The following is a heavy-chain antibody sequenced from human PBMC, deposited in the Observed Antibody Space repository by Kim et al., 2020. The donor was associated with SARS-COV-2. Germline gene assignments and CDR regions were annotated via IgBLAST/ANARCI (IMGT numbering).Heavy chain of an antibody. D-gene: IGHD3-22*01. CDR3: AAMMADYYYGMDV. CDR2: ISYDGSNK. V-gene: IGHV3-30-3*01. J-gene: IGHJ6*02. Sequence: GGSLRLSCAASGFTFSSYDMHWVRQAPGKGLDWVAMISYDGSNKNYADSVKGRFTISRDNARKTQYLQMDSLRGEDTAVYYCAAMMADYYYGMDVWGQGTTVVVSS. CDR1: GFTFSSYD.